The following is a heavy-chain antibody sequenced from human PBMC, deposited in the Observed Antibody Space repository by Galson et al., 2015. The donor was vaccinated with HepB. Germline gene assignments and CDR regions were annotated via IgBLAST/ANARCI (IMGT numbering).Heavy chain of an antibody. CDR3: ARSSSAAGTGWYFDY. Sequence: SVKVSCKAFGYTFTSYGISWVRQAPGQGLEWMGWISAYNGNTNYAQKLQGRVTMTTDTSTSTAYMELRSLRSDDTAVYYCARSSSAAGTGWYFDYWGQGTLVTVSS. D-gene: IGHD6-13*01. CDR1: GYTFTSYG. CDR2: ISAYNGNT. V-gene: IGHV1-18*01. J-gene: IGHJ4*02.